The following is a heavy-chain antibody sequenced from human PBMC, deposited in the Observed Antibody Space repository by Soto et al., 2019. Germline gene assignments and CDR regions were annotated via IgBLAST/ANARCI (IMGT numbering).Heavy chain of an antibody. Sequence: ASVKVSCKVSGYTLTELSMHWVRQAPGKGLEWMGGFDPEDGETIYAQKFQGRVTMTEDTSTDTAYMELSSLRSEDTAVYYCATLHLGELSPPYFDYWGQGTLVTVSS. V-gene: IGHV1-24*01. CDR2: FDPEDGET. CDR1: GYTLTELS. J-gene: IGHJ4*02. CDR3: ATLHLGELSPPYFDY. D-gene: IGHD3-16*02.